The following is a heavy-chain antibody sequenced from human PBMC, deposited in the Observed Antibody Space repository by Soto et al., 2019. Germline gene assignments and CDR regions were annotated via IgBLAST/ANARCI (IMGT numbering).Heavy chain of an antibody. J-gene: IGHJ6*02. D-gene: IGHD1-26*01. CDR2: INPNRVDT. CDR1: GYTFTGYY. CDR3: AKGGAIVAAGTRVYLYNAMDV. Sequence: ASVKVSCKASGYTFTGYYVHWVRQAPGQGLERLGWINPNRVDTYLAQRFQGRVTMNRDTYIGTAYMELRGLTSDDTAEYYCAKGGAIVAAGTRVYLYNAMDVWGQGTTVTVSS. V-gene: IGHV1-2*02.